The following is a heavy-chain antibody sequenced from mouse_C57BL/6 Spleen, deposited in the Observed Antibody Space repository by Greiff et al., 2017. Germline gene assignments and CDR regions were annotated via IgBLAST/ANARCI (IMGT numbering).Heavy chain of an antibody. V-gene: IGHV1-42*01. CDR3: ARNYYGRRYFDY. D-gene: IGHD1-1*01. Sequence: EVKLQESGPELVKPGASVKISCKASGYSFTGYYMNWVKQSPEKSLEWIGEINPSTGGTTYNQKFKAKATLTVDKSSSTAYMQLKSLTSEDSAVYYCARNYYGRRYFDYWGQGTTLTVSS. CDR2: INPSTGGT. CDR1: GYSFTGYY. J-gene: IGHJ2*01.